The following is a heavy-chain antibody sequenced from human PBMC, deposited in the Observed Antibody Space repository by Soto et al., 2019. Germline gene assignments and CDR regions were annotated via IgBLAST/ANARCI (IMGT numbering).Heavy chain of an antibody. V-gene: IGHV4-34*01. Sequence: SETLSLTSAVAGGSCRGYYWTRIRQIPGKGLEWIGEINQSGNTKYNPSLMSRVTMSVDTSRNQFSLKLRSVTAADTAVYYCARPSYALNWDFHYGMQVWGQGTSVTVSS. CDR2: INQSGNT. D-gene: IGHD2-2*01. J-gene: IGHJ6*02. CDR1: GGSCRGYY. CDR3: ARPSYALNWDFHYGMQV.